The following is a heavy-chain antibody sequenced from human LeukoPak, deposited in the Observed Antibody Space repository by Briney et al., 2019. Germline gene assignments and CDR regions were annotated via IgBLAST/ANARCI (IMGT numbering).Heavy chain of an antibody. J-gene: IGHJ4*02. CDR2: IYYSGST. CDR1: GASISGSGYY. Sequence: SQTLSLTCAVSGASISGSGYYWGWIRQPPGKGLEWIGNIYYSGSTYYNASLQSRVTISIDTSKNQFSLRLNSVTAADTAMYYCAKSGGYGLIDYWGQGTLVTVSS. CDR3: AKSGGYGLIDY. V-gene: IGHV4-39*01. D-gene: IGHD1-26*01.